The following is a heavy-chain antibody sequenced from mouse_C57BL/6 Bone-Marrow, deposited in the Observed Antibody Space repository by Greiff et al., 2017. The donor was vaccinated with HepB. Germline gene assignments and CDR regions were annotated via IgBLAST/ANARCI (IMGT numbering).Heavy chain of an antibody. Sequence: VQLQQSGPELVKPGASVKISCKASGYSFTGYYMNWVKQSPEKSLEWIGEINPSTGGTTYNQKFKAKATLTVDKSSSTAYMQLKSLTSEDSAVYDCARRSYYFDYWGQGTTLTVSS. J-gene: IGHJ2*01. V-gene: IGHV1-42*01. CDR2: INPSTGGT. CDR3: ARRSYYFDY. CDR1: GYSFTGYY.